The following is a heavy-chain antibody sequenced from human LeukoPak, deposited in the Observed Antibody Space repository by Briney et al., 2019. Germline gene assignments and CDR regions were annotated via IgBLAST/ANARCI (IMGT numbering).Heavy chain of an antibody. J-gene: IGHJ6*03. Sequence: GGSLRLSCAASGFTFSDYYMSWIRQAPGKGLEWVSYISSSGSTIYYADSVKGRFTISRDNAKNSLYLQMNSLRAEDTAVYYCARALVDFWSGYYKPNYMDVWGKGTMVTVSS. CDR3: ARALVDFWSGYYKPNYMDV. CDR2: ISSSGSTI. D-gene: IGHD3-3*01. V-gene: IGHV3-11*01. CDR1: GFTFSDYY.